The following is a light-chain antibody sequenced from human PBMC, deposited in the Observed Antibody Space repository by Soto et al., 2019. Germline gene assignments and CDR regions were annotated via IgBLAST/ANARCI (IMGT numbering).Light chain of an antibody. CDR1: SSDVGVYNS. Sequence: QSVLTQPASVSGSPGQSITISCTGTSSDVGVYNSVAWYQHNPGKAPKLMIYDVSNRPSGVSSRFSGSKSANTASLSISGLQADEEADYYCSSYTSSSTLVFGTGTKVTVL. V-gene: IGLV2-14*01. CDR3: SSYTSSSTLV. CDR2: DVS. J-gene: IGLJ1*01.